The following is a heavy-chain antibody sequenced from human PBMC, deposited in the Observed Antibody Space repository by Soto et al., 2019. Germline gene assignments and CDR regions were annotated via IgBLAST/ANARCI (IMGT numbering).Heavy chain of an antibody. V-gene: IGHV1-69*01. D-gene: IGHD3-10*01. J-gene: IGHJ6*02. CDR1: GGTFSSYA. Sequence: QVQLVQSGAEVKKPGSSVKVSCKSSGGTFSSYAISWVRQAPGQGLEWMGGIIPIFGTANYAQKFQGRVTITADESTSTAYMELSRLRSEDTAVYYCTRALGSGNGYYYGMDVWGQGTTVTVSS. CDR2: IIPIFGTA. CDR3: TRALGSGNGYYYGMDV.